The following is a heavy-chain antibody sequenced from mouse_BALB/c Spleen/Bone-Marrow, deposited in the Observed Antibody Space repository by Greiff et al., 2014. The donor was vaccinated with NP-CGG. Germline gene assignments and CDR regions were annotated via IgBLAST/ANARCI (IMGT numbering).Heavy chain of an antibody. CDR1: GFTFSDYG. D-gene: IGHD1-2*01. J-gene: IGHJ4*01. Sequence: EVKLVESGGGLVQPGGSRKLSCAASGFTFSDYGMAWVRQAPGKGPEWVAFISNLAYSIYYADTVTGRFTISRENAKNTLYLEMSSLRSEDTAMYYCARLLRLRDYAMDYWGQGTSVTVSS. CDR2: ISNLAYSI. CDR3: ARLLRLRDYAMDY. V-gene: IGHV5-15*02.